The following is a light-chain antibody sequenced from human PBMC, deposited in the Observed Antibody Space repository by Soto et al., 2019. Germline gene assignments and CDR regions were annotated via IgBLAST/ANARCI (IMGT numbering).Light chain of an antibody. CDR2: GKS. V-gene: IGLV1-40*01. J-gene: IGLJ2*01. Sequence: QSPSVSGAPGQRVTISCTGSRSNIGAGYDVHWYQQLPGTAPKVLIYGKSNRPSGVPDRFSGSKSGTSASLAITGLQAEDEADYYCQSYDSSLSVVVFGGGTKLTVL. CDR1: RSNIGAGYD. CDR3: QSYDSSLSVVV.